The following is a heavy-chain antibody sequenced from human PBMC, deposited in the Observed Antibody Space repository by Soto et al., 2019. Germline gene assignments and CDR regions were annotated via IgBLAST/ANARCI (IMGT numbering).Heavy chain of an antibody. CDR3: ARDGGIAAAGRGGGFDY. Sequence: EVQLVESGGGLVQPGGSLRLSCAASGFTFSSYSMNWVRQAPGKGLEWVSYISSSSSTIYYADSVKGRFTISRDNAKNSLYLQMNSRRAEDTVVYYCARDGGIAAAGRGGGFDYWGQGTLVTVSS. V-gene: IGHV3-48*01. CDR2: ISSSSSTI. J-gene: IGHJ4*02. CDR1: GFTFSSYS. D-gene: IGHD6-13*01.